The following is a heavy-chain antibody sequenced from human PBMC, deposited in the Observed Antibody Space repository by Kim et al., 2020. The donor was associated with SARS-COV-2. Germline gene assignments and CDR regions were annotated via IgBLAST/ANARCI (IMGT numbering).Heavy chain of an antibody. Sequence: SETLSLTCTVSGGSISSGGYYWSWIRQHPGKGLEWIGYIYYSGSTYYNPSLKSRVTISVDTSKNQFSLKLSSVTAADTAVYYCARVYLAGTTRLYDAFDIWGQGTMVTVSS. CDR3: ARVYLAGTTRLYDAFDI. CDR2: IYYSGST. V-gene: IGHV4-31*03. CDR1: GGSISSGGYY. J-gene: IGHJ3*02. D-gene: IGHD1-1*01.